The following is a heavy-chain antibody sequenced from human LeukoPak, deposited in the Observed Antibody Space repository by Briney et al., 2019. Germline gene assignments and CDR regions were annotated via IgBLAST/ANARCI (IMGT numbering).Heavy chain of an antibody. J-gene: IGHJ4*02. CDR2: IIPIFGTA. CDR3: ARVAQHGTAGVRGVMPYDY. Sequence: ASVKVSCKASGGTFSSYAISWVRQAPGQGLEWMGRIIPIFGTANYAQKFQGRVTITADKSTSTAYMELSSLRSEDTAVYYCARVAQHGTAGVRGVMPYDYWGQGTLVTVSP. CDR1: GGTFSSYA. D-gene: IGHD3-10*01. V-gene: IGHV1-69*06.